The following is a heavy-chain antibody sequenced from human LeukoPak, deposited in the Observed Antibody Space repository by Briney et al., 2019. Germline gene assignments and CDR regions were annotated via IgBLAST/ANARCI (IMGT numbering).Heavy chain of an antibody. D-gene: IGHD6-19*01. CDR1: GFTFSSYW. Sequence: GGSLRLSCAASGFTFSSYWMSWVRQAPGKGLEWVANIKQDGSEKYYVDSVKGRFTISRDNAKNSLYLQMNSLRAEDTAVYYCAREYSSGWYYFDYWGQGTLVTVSS. J-gene: IGHJ4*02. CDR3: AREYSSGWYYFDY. CDR2: IKQDGSEK. V-gene: IGHV3-7*01.